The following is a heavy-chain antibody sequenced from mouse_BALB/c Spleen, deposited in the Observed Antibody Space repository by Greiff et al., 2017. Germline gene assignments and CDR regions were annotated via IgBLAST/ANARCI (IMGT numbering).Heavy chain of an antibody. CDR1: GFTFNTYA. V-gene: IGHV10-1*02. D-gene: IGHD2-1*01. J-gene: IGHJ2*01. Sequence: EVMLVESGGGLVQPKGSLKLSCAASGFTFNTYAMNWVRQAPGKGLEWVARIRSKSNNYATYYADSVKDRFTISRDDSQSMLYLQMNNLKTEDTAMYYCVRLGNYYFDYWGQGTTLTVSS. CDR2: IRSKSNNYAT. CDR3: VRLGNYYFDY.